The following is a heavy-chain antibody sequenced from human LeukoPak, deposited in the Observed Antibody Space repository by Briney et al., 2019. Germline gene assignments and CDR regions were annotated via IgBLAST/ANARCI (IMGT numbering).Heavy chain of an antibody. CDR2: INHSGST. D-gene: IGHD3-10*01. V-gene: IGHV4-34*01. CDR3: ARGWGVYGSGSYYLDY. Sequence: SETLSLTCAVYGGSFSGYYWSWIRQPPGKGLEWIGEINHSGSTNYNPSLKSRFTISVDTSKNQFSLKLSSVTAADTAVYYCARGWGVYGSGSYYLDYWGQGTLVTVSS. J-gene: IGHJ4*02. CDR1: GGSFSGYY.